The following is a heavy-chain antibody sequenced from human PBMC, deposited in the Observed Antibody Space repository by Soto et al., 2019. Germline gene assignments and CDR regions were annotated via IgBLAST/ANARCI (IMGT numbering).Heavy chain of an antibody. CDR2: IYWDDDK. Sequence: QITLKESGPTLVKPGQTLTLTCSFSGFSLSTSGVGVGWIRQPPGKALEWLAVIYWDDDKRYNPSLKSRLTNTTDTPNPAVVLIVTNRGPVERGHYYCGHRGGGSRIWDGGYFDYWGQGALVTVSS. V-gene: IGHV2-5*02. J-gene: IGHJ4*02. D-gene: IGHD1-26*01. CDR3: GHRGGGSRIWDGGYFDY. CDR1: GFSLSTSGVG.